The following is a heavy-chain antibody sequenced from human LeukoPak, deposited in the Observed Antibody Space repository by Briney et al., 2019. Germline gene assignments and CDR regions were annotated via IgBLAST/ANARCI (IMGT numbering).Heavy chain of an antibody. V-gene: IGHV5-51*01. Sequence: PGESLKISCMGSGYSFTTYWIAWVRQMPGEGLEWMGIIYPGDSETRYSPSFQGQVTISADKSITTAYLQWGSLKASDTAMYYCTRSPRDGYHDSFDIWGQGTMVTVFS. J-gene: IGHJ3*02. D-gene: IGHD5-24*01. CDR2: IYPGDSET. CDR3: TRSPRDGYHDSFDI. CDR1: GYSFTTYW.